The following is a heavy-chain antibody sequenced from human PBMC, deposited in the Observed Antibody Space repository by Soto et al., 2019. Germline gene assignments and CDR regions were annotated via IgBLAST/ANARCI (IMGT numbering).Heavy chain of an antibody. CDR3: AKDLGDTGYYYSGMDV. D-gene: IGHD5-18*01. J-gene: IGHJ6*02. Sequence: TGGSLRLSCAASGFTFSSYGMHWVRQAPGKGLEWVAVISYDGSNKYYADSVKGRFTISRDNSKNTLYLQMNSLRAEDTAVYYCAKDLGDTGYYYSGMDVWGQGTTVTVSS. CDR2: ISYDGSNK. V-gene: IGHV3-30*18. CDR1: GFTFSSYG.